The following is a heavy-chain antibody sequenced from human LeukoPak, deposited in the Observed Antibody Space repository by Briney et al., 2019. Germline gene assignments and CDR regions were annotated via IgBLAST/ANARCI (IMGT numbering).Heavy chain of an antibody. V-gene: IGHV1-69*04. CDR3: AFTTSGSGWYQGDAFDI. J-gene: IGHJ3*02. D-gene: IGHD6-19*01. CDR2: IIPILGIA. CDR1: GGTFSSYA. Sequence: GASVKVSCKASGGTFSSYAISWVRQAPGQGLEWMGRIIPILGIANYAQKFQGRVTITADKSTSTAYMELSSLRSEDTAVYYCAFTTSGSGWYQGDAFDIWGQGTMVTVSS.